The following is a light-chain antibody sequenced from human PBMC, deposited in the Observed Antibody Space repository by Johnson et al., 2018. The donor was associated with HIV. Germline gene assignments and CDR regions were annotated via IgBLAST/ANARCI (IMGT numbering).Light chain of an antibody. J-gene: IGLJ1*01. Sequence: QSVLTQPPSVSAAPGQKVTISCSGSSSNIGNNYVSWYQQLPGTAPKLLIYENNKRPSGIPDRFSGSKSGTSATLGITGLQTGDEADYYCGTWDSSLSLLYVCGTGTKVTVL. CDR2: ENN. V-gene: IGLV1-51*02. CDR1: SSNIGNNY. CDR3: GTWDSSLSLLYV.